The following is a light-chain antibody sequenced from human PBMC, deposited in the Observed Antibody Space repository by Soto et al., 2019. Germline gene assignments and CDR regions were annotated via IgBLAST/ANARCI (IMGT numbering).Light chain of an antibody. J-gene: IGLJ2*01. CDR2: DVS. CDR1: SSDVGGYNY. V-gene: IGLV2-11*01. Sequence: QSALTQPRSVSGSPGQSVTISCTGTSSDVGGYNYVSWYQHHPGKAPKLMIYDVSKRPSGVPDRFSGSKSGNTASRTSSGLQAEDEAAYYCCSYAGSYTFVFGGGTKVTVL. CDR3: CSYAGSYTFV.